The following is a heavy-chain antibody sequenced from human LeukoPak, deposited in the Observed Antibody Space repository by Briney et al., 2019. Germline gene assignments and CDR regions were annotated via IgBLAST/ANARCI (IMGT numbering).Heavy chain of an antibody. CDR3: ASFHAVPHSTVTTSDGFDY. CDR1: GGSFIGYY. CDR2: INHSGST. V-gene: IGHV4-34*01. D-gene: IGHD4-17*01. J-gene: IGHJ4*02. Sequence: SETLSLTFAVNGGSFIGYYWNWIRQPRGKALDWLGEINHSGSTYYNPSLKSRVTISVDTSKNQFSLKLSSVTAADTAVYYCASFHAVPHSTVTTSDGFDYWGQGTLVTVSS.